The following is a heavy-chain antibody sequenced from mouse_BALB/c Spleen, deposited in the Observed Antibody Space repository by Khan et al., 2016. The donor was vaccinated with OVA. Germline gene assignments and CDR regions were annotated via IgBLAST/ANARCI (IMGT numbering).Heavy chain of an antibody. CDR3: ARSLVDYYAMDY. V-gene: IGHV5-9-3*01. Sequence: ELVESGGGVVKPGGSLKLSCSASGFTFSSFAMSWVRQTPEKRLEWVATISSGGHYTFYPDSVKGRFTISRDNARNTLYLQMSSLRSEDTAMXYCARSLVDYYAMDYWGQGTSVTVSS. CDR2: ISSGGHYT. D-gene: IGHD2-2*01. J-gene: IGHJ4*01. CDR1: GFTFSSFA.